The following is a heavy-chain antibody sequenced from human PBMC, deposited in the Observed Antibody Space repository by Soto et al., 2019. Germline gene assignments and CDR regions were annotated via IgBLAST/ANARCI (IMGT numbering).Heavy chain of an antibody. J-gene: IGHJ4*02. D-gene: IGHD3-3*01. Sequence: GGSLRLSCAASGFTFSSYSMNWVRQAPGKGLEWVSSISSSSSYIYYADSVKGRFTISRDNAKNSLYLQMNSLRAEDTAVYYCARDLRESGPDDYWGQGTLVTVSS. CDR2: ISSSSSYI. CDR1: GFTFSSYS. CDR3: ARDLRESGPDDY. V-gene: IGHV3-21*01.